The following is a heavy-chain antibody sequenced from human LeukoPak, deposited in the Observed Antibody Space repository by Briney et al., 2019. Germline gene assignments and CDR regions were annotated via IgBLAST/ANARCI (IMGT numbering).Heavy chain of an antibody. CDR3: ARTFDEFAPGDI. D-gene: IGHD3-3*02. CDR2: IIPILGIA. CDR1: GGTFSSYA. Sequence: SVKVSCKASGGTFSSYAISWVRQAPGQGLEWMGRIIPILGIANYAQKFQGRVTMTRDTSTSTVYMELSSLRSEDTAVYYCARTFDEFAPGDIWGQGTMVTVSS. V-gene: IGHV1-69*04. J-gene: IGHJ3*02.